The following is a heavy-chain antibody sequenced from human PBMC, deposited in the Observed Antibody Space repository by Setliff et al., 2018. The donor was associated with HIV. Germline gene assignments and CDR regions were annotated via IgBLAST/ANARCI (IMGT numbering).Heavy chain of an antibody. CDR3: ARVPSGLWFGKWGN. Sequence: PSETLSLTCTVSGGSISSGTYYWSWIRQHPGKGLEWIGYIYYSGSTYYNPSLKGRLTISVDPSKNHFSLNLTSVTAADTAVYYCARVPSGLWFGKWGNWGQGTLVTVSS. D-gene: IGHD3-10*01. CDR2: IYYSGST. J-gene: IGHJ4*02. CDR1: GGSISSGTYY. V-gene: IGHV4-31*03.